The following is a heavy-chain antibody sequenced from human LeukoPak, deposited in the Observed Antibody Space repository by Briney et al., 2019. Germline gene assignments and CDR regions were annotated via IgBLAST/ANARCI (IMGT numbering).Heavy chain of an antibody. J-gene: IGHJ3*02. Sequence: GGSLRLSCAASGFTVSSNYMSWVRLAPGKGLDWVSVSYSAGSTYYADSVKVRFTISRDNSKNTLYLQMNSLRAEDTAVYYCARAGFLTGYYGAFDIWGQGTMVTVSS. CDR3: ARAGFLTGYYGAFDI. V-gene: IGHV3-53*01. CDR1: GFTVSSNY. D-gene: IGHD3-9*01. CDR2: SYSAGST.